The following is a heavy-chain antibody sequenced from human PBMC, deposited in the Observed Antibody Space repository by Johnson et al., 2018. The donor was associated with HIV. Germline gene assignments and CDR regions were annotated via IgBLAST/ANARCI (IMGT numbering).Heavy chain of an antibody. CDR1: GFTFDDYA. CDR2: ISWTSGSI. CDR3: ARGIVGAEEGAFDI. J-gene: IGHJ3*02. Sequence: VQLVESGGGLVQPGGSLRLSCAASGFTFDDYAMHWVRQAPGKGLEWVSGISWTSGSIGYADSVKGRFTISRDNAKNSLYLQMNSLRAEDTAVYYCARGIVGAEEGAFDIWGQGTLVTVSS. D-gene: IGHD1-26*01. V-gene: IGHV3-9*01.